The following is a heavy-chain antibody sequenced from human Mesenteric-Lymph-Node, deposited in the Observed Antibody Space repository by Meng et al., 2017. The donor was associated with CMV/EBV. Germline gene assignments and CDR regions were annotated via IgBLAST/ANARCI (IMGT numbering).Heavy chain of an antibody. D-gene: IGHD3-3*01. V-gene: IGHV3-7*03. CDR1: GFTFSSYW. CDR2: IKQDGSEK. Sequence: GESLKISCAASGFTFSSYWMSWVRQAPGKGLEWVANIKQDGSEKYYVDSVKGRFTISRDNAKNSLYLQMNSLRAEDTAVYYCTTETTERFLEWLFSFDYWGQGTLVTVSS. CDR3: TTETTERFLEWLFSFDY. J-gene: IGHJ4*02.